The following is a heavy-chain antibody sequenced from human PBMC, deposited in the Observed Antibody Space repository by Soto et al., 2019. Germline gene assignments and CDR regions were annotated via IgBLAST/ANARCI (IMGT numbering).Heavy chain of an antibody. CDR1: GGSISSYY. J-gene: IGHJ5*02. Sequence: SETLSLTCTVSGGSISSYYWSWIRQPPGKGLDWIGYIYYSGSTNYNPSLKSRVTISVDTSKNQFSLKLSSVTAADTAVYYCAREVGDDFWSGYFGGPWFDPWGQGTLVTVSS. CDR3: AREVGDDFWSGYFGGPWFDP. D-gene: IGHD3-3*01. V-gene: IGHV4-59*01. CDR2: IYYSGST.